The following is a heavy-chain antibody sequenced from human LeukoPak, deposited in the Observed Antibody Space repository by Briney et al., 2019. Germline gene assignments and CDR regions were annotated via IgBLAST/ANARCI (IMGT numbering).Heavy chain of an antibody. D-gene: IGHD3-3*01. J-gene: IGHJ3*02. CDR2: IYTSGST. V-gene: IGHV4-61*02. CDR3: ARFSGFWSGSSAFDI. Sequence: SQTLSLTCTVSGGSISSGSDYWSWIRQPAGKGLEWIGRIYTSGSTNYNPSLKSRVTISVDTSKNQFSLKLSSVTAADTAVYYCARFSGFWSGSSAFDIWGQGTMVTVSS. CDR1: GGSISSGSDY.